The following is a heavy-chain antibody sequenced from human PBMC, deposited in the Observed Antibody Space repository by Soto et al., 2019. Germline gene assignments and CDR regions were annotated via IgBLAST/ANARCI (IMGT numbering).Heavy chain of an antibody. CDR1: GYTFSNYG. CDR3: ARLRIGGILPGYYGGAFDI. V-gene: IGHV1-18*01. J-gene: IGHJ3*02. Sequence: QVQLVQSGAEVKKPGASLKVSCKASGYTFSNYGISWVRQAPGQGLEWMGWISAYNGNTNFAQKLQGRVTLTTDTSTSTAYMGRRSLESDDTAIYYCARLRIGGILPGYYGGAFDIWGQGTMVTVSS. CDR2: ISAYNGNT. D-gene: IGHD3-9*01.